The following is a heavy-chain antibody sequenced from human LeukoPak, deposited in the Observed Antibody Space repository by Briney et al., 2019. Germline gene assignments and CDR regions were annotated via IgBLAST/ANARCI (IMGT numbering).Heavy chain of an antibody. J-gene: IGHJ4*02. CDR1: GCMFTSYG. V-gene: IGHV1-18*04. CDR2: ISSYNGNT. Sequence: ASVKVSCKASGCMFTSYGISWVRKAPGQGLEWMGWISSYNGNTDYAQNLQGRVTMTTDTSTSTAYMELRSLTSDDTAVYYCARDQGYTSSPYYFDYWGQGSLVTVSS. CDR3: ARDQGYTSSPYYFDY. D-gene: IGHD6-13*01.